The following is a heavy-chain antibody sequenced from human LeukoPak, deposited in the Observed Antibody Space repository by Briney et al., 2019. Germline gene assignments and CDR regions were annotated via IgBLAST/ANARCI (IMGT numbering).Heavy chain of an antibody. D-gene: IGHD3-22*01. V-gene: IGHV3-53*01. CDR3: AKDLYYYDSSGYDY. J-gene: IGHJ4*02. Sequence: GGSLRLSCEVSGLTVSRNYMSWVRQAPGKGLEWVSVIYSGGSTYYADSVKGRFTISRDNSKNTLYLQMNSLRAEDTAVYYCAKDLYYYDSSGYDYWGQGTLVTVSS. CDR2: IYSGGST. CDR1: GLTVSRNY.